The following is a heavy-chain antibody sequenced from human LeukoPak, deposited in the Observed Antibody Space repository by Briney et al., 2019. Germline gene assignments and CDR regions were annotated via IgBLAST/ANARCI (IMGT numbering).Heavy chain of an antibody. D-gene: IGHD3-10*01. CDR1: GGTFSSYA. Sequence: GSSVKVSCKASGGTFSSYAISWVRQAPGQGLEWMGRIIPIFGTANYAQKFQGRVTITTGESTSTAYMELSSLRSEDTAVYYCARDRLWFGEPYYFDYWGQGTLVTVSS. CDR3: ARDRLWFGEPYYFDY. CDR2: IIPIFGTA. V-gene: IGHV1-69*05. J-gene: IGHJ4*02.